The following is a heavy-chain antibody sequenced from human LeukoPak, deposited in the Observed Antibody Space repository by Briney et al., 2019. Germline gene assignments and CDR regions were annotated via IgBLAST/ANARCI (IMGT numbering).Heavy chain of an antibody. CDR3: ARDPSGSYYWAQDWYFDL. J-gene: IGHJ2*01. Sequence: SETLSLTCTVSGGSISSGSYYWSWIRQPPGKGLEWIGYIYYSGSTNYNPSLKSRVTISVDTSKNQFSLKLSSVTAADTAVYYCARDPSGSYYWAQDWYFDLWGRGTLVTVSS. D-gene: IGHD1-26*01. CDR1: GGSISSGSYY. CDR2: IYYSGST. V-gene: IGHV4-61*01.